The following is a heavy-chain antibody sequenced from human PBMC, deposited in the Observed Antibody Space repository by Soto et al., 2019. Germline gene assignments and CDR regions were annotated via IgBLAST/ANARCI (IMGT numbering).Heavy chain of an antibody. CDR2: INHSGST. Sequence: PSETLSLTCAVYGGSFSGYYWSWIRQPPGKGLEWIGEINHSGSTNYNPSLKSRVTISVDTSKNQFSLKLSSVTAADTAVYYCASGGGIQLWQYHSYRMHVRGPGTSVTV. D-gene: IGHD5-18*01. J-gene: IGHJ6*02. V-gene: IGHV4-34*01. CDR3: ASGGGIQLWQYHSYRMHV. CDR1: GGSFSGYY.